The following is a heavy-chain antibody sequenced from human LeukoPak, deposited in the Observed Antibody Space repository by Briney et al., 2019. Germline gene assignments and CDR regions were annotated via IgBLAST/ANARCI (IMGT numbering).Heavy chain of an antibody. CDR1: GYPFTTYG. D-gene: IGHD3-10*01. CDR3: ARAEGSGSSFDY. Sequence: ASVKVSCKASGYPFTTYGIIWVRQAPGQGLEWMGWISAYNGNTKYAQKLQGRVTMTTDTSTSTAYMELRSLRSDDTAVYYCARAEGSGSSFDYWGQGPLVTVSS. V-gene: IGHV1-18*01. J-gene: IGHJ4*02. CDR2: ISAYNGNT.